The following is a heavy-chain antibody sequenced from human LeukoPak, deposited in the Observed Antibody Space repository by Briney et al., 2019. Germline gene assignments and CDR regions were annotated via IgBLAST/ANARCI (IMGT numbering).Heavy chain of an antibody. V-gene: IGHV1-18*04. CDR1: GYTFTSYG. CDR3: ARDSMVRGVYYYYGMDV. D-gene: IGHD3-10*01. Sequence: ASVKVSCKASGYTFTSYGISWVRQAPGQGLEWVGWISAYNGNTNYAQKLQGRVTMTTDTSTSTAYMELRSLRSDDTAVYYCARDSMVRGVYYYYGMDVWGKGTTVTVSS. CDR2: ISAYNGNT. J-gene: IGHJ6*04.